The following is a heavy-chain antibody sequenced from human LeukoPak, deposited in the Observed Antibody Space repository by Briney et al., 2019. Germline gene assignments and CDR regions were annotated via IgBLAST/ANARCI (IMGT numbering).Heavy chain of an antibody. V-gene: IGHV3-30-3*02. D-gene: IGHD6-13*01. Sequence: PGGSLRLSCAASGFTFSSYAMHWVRQAPGKGLEWVAVISYDGSNKYYADSVKGRFTISRDNSKNTLYLQMNSLRAEDTAVYYCAKSGGDSSSWSFHYWGQGTLVTVSS. CDR2: ISYDGSNK. CDR3: AKSGGDSSSWSFHY. CDR1: GFTFSSYA. J-gene: IGHJ4*02.